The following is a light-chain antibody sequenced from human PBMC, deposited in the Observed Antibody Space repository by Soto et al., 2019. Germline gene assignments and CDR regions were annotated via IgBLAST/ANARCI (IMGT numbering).Light chain of an antibody. CDR1: QVIRSY. Sequence: AIRMTQSPSSLSASTGDRVTITCRASQVIRSYLAWYQQKPGKAPKLLIYAASTLQSGVPSRFSGSGSGTDFALTISYLQSEDFATYYCQQYYSYPFTFGPGTKVDIK. V-gene: IGKV1-8*01. CDR2: AAS. CDR3: QQYYSYPFT. J-gene: IGKJ3*01.